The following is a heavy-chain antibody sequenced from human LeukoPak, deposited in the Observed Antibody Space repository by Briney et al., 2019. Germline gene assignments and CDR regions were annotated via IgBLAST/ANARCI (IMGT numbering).Heavy chain of an antibody. CDR1: GFTFSSYW. CDR3: AKGDNPYYYYYMDV. CDR2: IKQDGSEK. V-gene: IGHV3-7*03. Sequence: GGSLRLSCAASGFTFSSYWMSWVRQAPGKGLEWVANIKQDGSEKYYVDSVKGRFTISRDNAKNSLYLQMNSLRAEDMALYYCAKGDNPYYYYYMDVWGKGTTVTVSS. J-gene: IGHJ6*03. D-gene: IGHD1-14*01.